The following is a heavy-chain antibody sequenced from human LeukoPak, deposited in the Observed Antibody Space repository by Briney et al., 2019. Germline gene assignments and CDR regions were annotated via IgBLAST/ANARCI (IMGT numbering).Heavy chain of an antibody. CDR2: IYTTGST. D-gene: IGHD3-16*01. J-gene: IGHJ3*02. CDR3: ARAGPSDYYYPDAFDI. V-gene: IGHV4-61*02. Sequence: PSETLSLTCTVSGASISSGYYYWTWIRQPAGKRLEYIGRIYTTGSTNYNPSLKSRVTISVDTSKNHFSLKLSSVTAADTAVYYCARAGPSDYYYPDAFDIWGQGTMVTVSS. CDR1: GASISSGYYY.